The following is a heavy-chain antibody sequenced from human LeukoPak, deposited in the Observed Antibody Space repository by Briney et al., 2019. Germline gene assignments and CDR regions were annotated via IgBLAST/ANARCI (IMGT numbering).Heavy chain of an antibody. CDR3: ARDRGIAAGGTFDY. V-gene: IGHV4-59*01. CDR2: IYYSGNT. Sequence: SETLSLTCTVSGGSISSYYWSWIRQPPEKGLEWIGYIYYSGNTDYNPSLKSRVTISLETSKNHFSLKLSSVTAADTAVYYCARDRGIAAGGTFDYWGQGTLVTVSS. D-gene: IGHD6-13*01. CDR1: GGSISSYY. J-gene: IGHJ4*02.